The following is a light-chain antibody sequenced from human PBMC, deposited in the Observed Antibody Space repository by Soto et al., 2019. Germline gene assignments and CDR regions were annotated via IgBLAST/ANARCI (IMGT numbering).Light chain of an antibody. CDR1: QTISSY. J-gene: IGKJ4*01. CDR2: AAS. CDR3: QQSYDTPLT. V-gene: IGKV1-39*01. Sequence: DIQMTQSPSSLSASVGDRVTITCRASQTISSYLNWYQQKVGKAPKLLIYAASSVQDGVPSRFSGSGSGTDFTLTISSLQPEDFATYYCQQSYDTPLTFGGGTKVEIK.